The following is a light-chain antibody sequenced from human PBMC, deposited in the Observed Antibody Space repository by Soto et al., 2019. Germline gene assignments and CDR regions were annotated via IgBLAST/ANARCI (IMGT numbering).Light chain of an antibody. Sequence: EVVMRQSPATLSVSPGAGATLSCRASQGIGDTLAWYQHKPGQTPRLLIYDTSTSATGVPTRFSGSRSGAEFTLTINSLQSEDFAVYYCQPYNNWPLTFGGGTKVEIK. J-gene: IGKJ4*01. CDR2: DTS. CDR1: QGIGDT. V-gene: IGKV3-15*01. CDR3: QPYNNWPLT.